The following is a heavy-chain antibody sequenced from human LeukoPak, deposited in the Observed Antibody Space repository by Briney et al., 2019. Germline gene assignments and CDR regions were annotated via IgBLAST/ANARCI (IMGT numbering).Heavy chain of an antibody. CDR2: IRYDGTNK. Sequence: PGGSLRLSCAVSGFTFSPYGMHWFRQAPGKGLEWVAFIRYDGTNKYYTDSVKGRFTISRDNSNNTLYLQMNSLRLEDTAVYYCARVSYWFDPWGQGTLVSVSS. V-gene: IGHV3-30*02. CDR3: ARVSYWFDP. CDR1: GFTFSPYG. J-gene: IGHJ5*02.